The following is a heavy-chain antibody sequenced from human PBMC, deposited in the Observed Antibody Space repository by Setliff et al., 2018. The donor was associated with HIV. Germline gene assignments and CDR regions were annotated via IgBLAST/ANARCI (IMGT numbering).Heavy chain of an antibody. D-gene: IGHD3-22*01. V-gene: IGHV4-59*08. Sequence: SETLSLTCTVSGDSISTYYWSWIRQPPGKGLEWIGYIYYSGSTNYNPSLKSLVTISVDTSKNHFSLNVNSVTAADTAVYSCARYVSSGFYFDFWGQGTLVTVSS. CDR2: IYYSGST. CDR3: ARYVSSGFYFDF. CDR1: GDSISTYY. J-gene: IGHJ4*02.